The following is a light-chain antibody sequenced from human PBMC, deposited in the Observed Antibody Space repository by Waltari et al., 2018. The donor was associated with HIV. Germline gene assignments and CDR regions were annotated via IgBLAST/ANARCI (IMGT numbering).Light chain of an antibody. CDR2: ATA. Sequence: DIQITQSPSSLYASIGDRVTITCRASQSIKRNLHWFQQKSGKAPNILIYATATLQNGGPSRVRGSGSETKFTLTITRLQTEDFATYYCQQSYATPRSFGQGTKL. V-gene: IGKV1-39*01. J-gene: IGKJ2*03. CDR1: QSIKRN. CDR3: QQSYATPRS.